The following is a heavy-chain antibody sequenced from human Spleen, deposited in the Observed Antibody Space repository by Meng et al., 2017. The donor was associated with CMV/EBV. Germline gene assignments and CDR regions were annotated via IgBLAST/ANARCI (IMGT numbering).Heavy chain of an antibody. Sequence: GESLKISCAAFGLTVSSSYMSWVRQAPGKGLEWVSVIYSGSSTYYADSVKGRFTISRDNSKNTLYLQMNSLRAEDTAVYYCARVSLTIFYGMDVWGQGTTVTVSS. V-gene: IGHV3-53*01. CDR1: GLTVSSSY. J-gene: IGHJ6*02. CDR3: ARVSLTIFYGMDV. D-gene: IGHD3-3*01. CDR2: IYSGSST.